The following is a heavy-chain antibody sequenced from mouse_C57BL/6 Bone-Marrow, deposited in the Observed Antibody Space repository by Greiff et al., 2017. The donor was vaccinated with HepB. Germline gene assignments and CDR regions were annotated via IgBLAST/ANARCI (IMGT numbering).Heavy chain of an antibody. CDR3: ARQGDYYGSSPHYFDY. CDR1: GFSLTSYG. V-gene: IGHV2-2*01. CDR2: IWSGGST. J-gene: IGHJ2*01. D-gene: IGHD1-1*01. Sequence: QVQLQQSGPGLVQPSQSLSITCTVSGFSLTSYGVHWVRQSPGKGLEWLGVIWSGGSTDYNAAFISRLSISKDNSKSQVFFKMNSLQADDTAIYYCARQGDYYGSSPHYFDYWGQGTTLTGAS.